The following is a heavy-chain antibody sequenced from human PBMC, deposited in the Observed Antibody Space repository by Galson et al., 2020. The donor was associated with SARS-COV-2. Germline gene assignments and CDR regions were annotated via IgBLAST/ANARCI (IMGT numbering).Heavy chain of an antibody. J-gene: IGHJ6*03. D-gene: IGHD5-12*01. CDR3: ARGRGAYSGYDLFYYMDV. CDR1: GGTFSSYA. Sequence: SVKVSCKASGGTFSSYAISWVRQAPGQGLEWMGGIIPIFGTANYAQQFQGRVTITADESTSTAYMELSSLRSEDTAVYYCARGRGAYSGYDLFYYMDVWGKGTTVTVSS. V-gene: IGHV1-69*13. CDR2: IIPIFGTA.